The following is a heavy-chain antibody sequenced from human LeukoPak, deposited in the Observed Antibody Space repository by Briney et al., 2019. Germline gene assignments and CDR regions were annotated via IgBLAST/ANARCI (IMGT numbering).Heavy chain of an antibody. J-gene: IGHJ4*02. CDR3: ARKSASGNYPLDY. Sequence: PGGSLRLSCAASGFNFGSYSMTWVRQAPGKGLEWVSDMSADSATTFYADSVKGRFTISRDNAKNTVFLQMSSLRAEDTALYYCARKSASGNYPLDYWGQGTLVTVSS. CDR1: GFNFGSYS. CDR2: MSADSATT. D-gene: IGHD3-10*01. V-gene: IGHV3-23*01.